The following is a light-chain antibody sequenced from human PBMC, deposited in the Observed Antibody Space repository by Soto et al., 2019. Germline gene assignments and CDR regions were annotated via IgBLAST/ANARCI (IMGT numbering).Light chain of an antibody. J-gene: IGKJ5*01. CDR1: QSVSSNQ. CDR3: HHRSDWSIT. CDR2: GAS. V-gene: IGKV3D-20*02. Sequence: EIVLTQSPATLSLSPGEGATLSCRASQSVSSNQLAWYQQKPGQAPRLLIYGASSRATGIPDRFSGSGSGTDFTLTISRLEPEDFAVYYCHHRSDWSITFGQGTRLEIK.